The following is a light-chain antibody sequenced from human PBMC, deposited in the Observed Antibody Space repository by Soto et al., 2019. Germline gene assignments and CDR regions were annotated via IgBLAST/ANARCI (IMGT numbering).Light chain of an antibody. Sequence: DIPMTQSPSSVSASIGDRVTITCRASQIIGSWLAWYQQKPGIAPTLLIYAASSLQSGVPSRFSGSGSGSDFTLTITSLQAEDSATYYCQHAKSFPFTFGPGTKVDIK. J-gene: IGKJ3*01. CDR3: QHAKSFPFT. V-gene: IGKV1-12*02. CDR1: QIIGSW. CDR2: AAS.